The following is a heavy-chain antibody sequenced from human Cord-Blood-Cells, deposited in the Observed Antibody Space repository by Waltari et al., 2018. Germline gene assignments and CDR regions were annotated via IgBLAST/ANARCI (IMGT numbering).Heavy chain of an antibody. CDR2: SSACTGNA. CDR3: AREGARGSYYGFDP. D-gene: IGHD1-26*01. V-gene: IGHV1-18*01. Sequence: QVQLVQSGAEVKKPGASVKVSCKDSGYTFTSYGISRVRQVPGQGLEWMRWSSACTGNADDAQQRQGRVNVTTDTTTSTADRELRSLISDDTAVYYCAREGARGSYYGFDPWGQGTLVTVSS. J-gene: IGHJ5*02. CDR1: GYTFTSYG.